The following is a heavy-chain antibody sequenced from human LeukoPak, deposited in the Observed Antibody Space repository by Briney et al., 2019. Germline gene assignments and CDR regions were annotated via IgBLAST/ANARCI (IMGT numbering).Heavy chain of an antibody. CDR1: GFTSSNYW. V-gene: IGHV3-7*01. J-gene: IGHJ4*02. Sequence: GGSLRLSCVVSGFTSSNYWMSWVRQAPGKGLEWVINIRPDGGEKYFVDSVKGRFTISRDNAKNSLYLQMNSLRAEDTAVYYCARDLSGPSVYWGQGTLVTVSS. D-gene: IGHD2-15*01. CDR2: IRPDGGEK. CDR3: ARDLSGPSVY.